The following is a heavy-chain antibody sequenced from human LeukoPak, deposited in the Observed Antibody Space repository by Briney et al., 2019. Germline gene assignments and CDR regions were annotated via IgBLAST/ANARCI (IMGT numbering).Heavy chain of an antibody. Sequence: GRSLRLSCAASGFTFSSYAMHWVRQAPGKGLEWVAVISYDGSNKYYADSVKGRFTISRDNSKNTLYLRMNSLRAEDTAVYYCARDPVAGVRGVEYYFDYWGQGTLVTVSS. J-gene: IGHJ4*02. D-gene: IGHD3-10*01. CDR3: ARDPVAGVRGVEYYFDY. CDR2: ISYDGSNK. CDR1: GFTFSSYA. V-gene: IGHV3-30*01.